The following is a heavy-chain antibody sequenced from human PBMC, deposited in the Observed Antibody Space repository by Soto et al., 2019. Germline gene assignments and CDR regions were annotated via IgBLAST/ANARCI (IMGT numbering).Heavy chain of an antibody. Sequence: TLSLTCTVSGGSISSGDYYWSWIRQPPGKGLEWIGYIYYSDYTDTNPSLRSRVTISVDTSKNQFSLNLTSVTAADTAVYYCARHLYYDISPGYLRPYHYYGMDVWGQGTTVTVSS. CDR1: GGSISSGDYY. V-gene: IGHV4-30-4*01. J-gene: IGHJ6*02. D-gene: IGHD3-9*01. CDR3: ARHLYYDISPGYLRPYHYYGMDV. CDR2: IYYSDYT.